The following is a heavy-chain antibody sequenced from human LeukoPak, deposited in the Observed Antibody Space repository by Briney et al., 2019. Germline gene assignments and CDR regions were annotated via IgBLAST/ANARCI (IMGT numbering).Heavy chain of an antibody. CDR3: ARTPRIAVAERWFDP. CDR1: GGSFSGYY. J-gene: IGHJ5*02. V-gene: IGHV4-34*01. D-gene: IGHD6-19*01. Sequence: PSETLSLTCAVYGGSFSGYYWSWIRQPPGKGLEWIGEINHSGSTNYNPSLKSRVTISVDTSKNQFSLKLSSVTAADTAVYYCARTPRIAVAERWFDPWGQGTLVTVSS. CDR2: INHSGST.